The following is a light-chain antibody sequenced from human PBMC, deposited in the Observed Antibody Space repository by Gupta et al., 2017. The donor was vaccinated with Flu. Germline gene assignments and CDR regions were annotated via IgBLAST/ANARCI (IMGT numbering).Light chain of an antibody. CDR3: CSYAAASTLV. V-gene: IGLV2-23*01. CDR2: EGS. CDR1: NSDVGGYNL. J-gene: IGLJ3*02. Sequence: ALTQSASVCGSPCQSITIYRPDTNSDVGGYNLVSWYQQHPDKAPKLMIYEGSKRPSGVSNRFSGSKSGNTASLTISGLQAEDEAHYYCCSYAAASTLVFGGGTKLTVL.